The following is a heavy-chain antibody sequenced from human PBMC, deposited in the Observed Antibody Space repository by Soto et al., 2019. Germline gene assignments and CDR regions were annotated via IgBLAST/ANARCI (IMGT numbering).Heavy chain of an antibody. CDR2: IYYSGST. CDR3: ARDGGQWLANYYYYYGMDV. CDR1: GGSISSYY. V-gene: IGHV4-59*01. Sequence: PSETLSLTCTVSGGSISSYYWSWIRQPPGKGLEWIGYIYYSGSTNYNPSLKSRVTISVDTSKNQFSLKLSSVTAADTAVYYCARDGGQWLANYYYYYGMDVWGQGTTVTVSS. J-gene: IGHJ6*01. D-gene: IGHD6-19*01.